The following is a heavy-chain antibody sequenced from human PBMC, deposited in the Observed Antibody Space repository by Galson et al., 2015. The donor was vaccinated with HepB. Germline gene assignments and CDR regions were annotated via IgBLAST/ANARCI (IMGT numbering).Heavy chain of an antibody. CDR3: ARGGIQLWLQNAFDI. CDR2: ISYDGSNK. V-gene: IGHV3-30*03. Sequence: SLRLSCAASGFTFSSYGMHWVRKAPGKGLEWVAVISYDGSNKYYADSVKGRFTISRDNSKNTLYLQMNSLRAEDTAVYYCARGGIQLWLQNAFDIWGQGTMVTVSS. J-gene: IGHJ3*02. D-gene: IGHD5-18*01. CDR1: GFTFSSYG.